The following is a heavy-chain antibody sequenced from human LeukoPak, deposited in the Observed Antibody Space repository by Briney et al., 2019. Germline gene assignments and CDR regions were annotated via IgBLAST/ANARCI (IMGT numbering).Heavy chain of an antibody. J-gene: IGHJ1*01. Sequence: PGGSLRLSCAASGFTFSDYYMSWVRQAPGKGLEWVSYISSSDSGSTVYYADSVKGRFTISRDSAKNSLYLQMNSMRAEDTAVYYCASGGADYYDSSGYLSGRSAEYFQHWGQGTLVTVSS. V-gene: IGHV3-11*01. CDR3: ASGGADYYDSSGYLSGRSAEYFQH. D-gene: IGHD3-22*01. CDR2: ISSSDSGSTV. CDR1: GFTFSDYY.